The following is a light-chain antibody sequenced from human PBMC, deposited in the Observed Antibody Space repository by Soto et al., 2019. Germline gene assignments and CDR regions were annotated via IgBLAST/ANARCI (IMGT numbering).Light chain of an antibody. CDR2: AAS. V-gene: IGKV1-9*01. J-gene: IGKJ3*01. CDR1: QGISSY. Sequence: DIQLTQSPSFLSASVGDRVTITCRASQGISSYLAWYQQKPGKAPKLLIYAASTLQSGVPSRCSGSGSGTEFALTISSLQPEDFATYYFQQLNSYSSLFGPWTKVDIK. CDR3: QQLNSYSSL.